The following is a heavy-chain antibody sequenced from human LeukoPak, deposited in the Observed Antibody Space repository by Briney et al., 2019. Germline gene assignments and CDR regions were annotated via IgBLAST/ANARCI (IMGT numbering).Heavy chain of an antibody. D-gene: IGHD6-19*01. J-gene: IGHJ4*02. Sequence: ASVKVSCKASGGTFSSYAISWVRQAPGQGLEWMGRIIPIFGTANYAQKFQGRVTITTDESTSTAYMELSSLRFEDTAVYYCATGYSSGPYYFDYWGQGTLVTVSS. V-gene: IGHV1-69*05. CDR1: GGTFSSYA. CDR3: ATGYSSGPYYFDY. CDR2: IIPIFGTA.